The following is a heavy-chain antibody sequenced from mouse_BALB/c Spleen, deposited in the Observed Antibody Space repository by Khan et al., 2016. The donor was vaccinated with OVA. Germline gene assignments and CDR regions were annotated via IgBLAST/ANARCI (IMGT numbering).Heavy chain of an antibody. Sequence: QIQLVQSGPELKKPGETVKISCKASGYTFTNYGMNRVKQAPGKGLKWMGWINTYTGEPTYADDFKGRFALSLETSASTAYLQISNLKNEDMTTYFCARIGSYWYSDDWGAGTTVTVSS. CDR1: GYTFTNYG. CDR3: ARIGSYWYSDD. CDR2: INTYTGEP. V-gene: IGHV9-1*02. J-gene: IGHJ1*01.